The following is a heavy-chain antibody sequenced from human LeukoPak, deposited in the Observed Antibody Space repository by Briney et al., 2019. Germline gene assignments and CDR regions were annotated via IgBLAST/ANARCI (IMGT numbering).Heavy chain of an antibody. V-gene: IGHV3-74*01. J-gene: IGHJ4*02. D-gene: IGHD2-21*02. CDR2: LNGDGTNI. CDR1: GFTFSNYW. Sequence: GGSLRLSCVASGFTFSNYWMQWVRQVPGKGLVWVSRLNGDGTNIIYADSVKGRFTISRDNAKNSLYLQMNSLRAEDTALYYCARARIVVVTATNYFDYWGQGTLATVSS. CDR3: ARARIVVVTATNYFDY.